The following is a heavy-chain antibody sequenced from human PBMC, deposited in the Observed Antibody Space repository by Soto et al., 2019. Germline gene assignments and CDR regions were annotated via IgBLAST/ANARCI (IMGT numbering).Heavy chain of an antibody. V-gene: IGHV1-69*13. CDR1: GGTFSSYA. D-gene: IGHD6-6*01. Sequence: ASVKVSCKASGGTFSSYAISWVRQAPGQGLEWMGGIIPIFGTANYAQKFQGRVTITADESTSTAYMELSSLRSEDTAVYYCARDSRSVAARQWFGLDYYYGMDVWGQGTTVTVSS. CDR3: ARDSRSVAARQWFGLDYYYGMDV. CDR2: IIPIFGTA. J-gene: IGHJ6*02.